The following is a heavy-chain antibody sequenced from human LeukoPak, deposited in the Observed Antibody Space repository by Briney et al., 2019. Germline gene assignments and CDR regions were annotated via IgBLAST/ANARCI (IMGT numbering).Heavy chain of an antibody. V-gene: IGHV4-34*01. CDR3: ARGRQPARLDY. Sequence: SETLSLTCAVYGGSFSGYYWSWIRQPPGKGLEWIGEINHSGNTNYSPSLKSRVTISVDTSKNQFSLKLSSVTAADTAVYYCARGRQPARLDYWGQGTLVTVSS. CDR1: GGSFSGYY. J-gene: IGHJ4*02. D-gene: IGHD6-13*01. CDR2: INHSGNT.